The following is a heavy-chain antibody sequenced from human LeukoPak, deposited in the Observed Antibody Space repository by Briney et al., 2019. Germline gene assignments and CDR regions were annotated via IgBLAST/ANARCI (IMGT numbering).Heavy chain of an antibody. V-gene: IGHV3-48*04. CDR3: ARFLFQVVTPVHAFDI. Sequence: GGSLRLSCAASGFTFSSYSMNWVRQAPGKGLEWVSYISSSSSTIYYADSVKGRFTISRDNAKNSLYLQMNSLRAEDTAVYYCARFLFQVVTPVHAFDIWGQGTMVTVSS. CDR2: ISSSSSTI. J-gene: IGHJ3*02. D-gene: IGHD4-23*01. CDR1: GFTFSSYS.